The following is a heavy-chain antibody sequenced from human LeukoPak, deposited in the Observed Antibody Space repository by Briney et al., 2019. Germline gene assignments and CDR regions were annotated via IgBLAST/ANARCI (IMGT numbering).Heavy chain of an antibody. V-gene: IGHV4-30-4*01. CDR2: IYYSGST. D-gene: IGHD6-19*01. CDR1: GGSISSGDYY. J-gene: IGHJ4*02. CDR3: ARNRVSGWYTGGNYFDY. Sequence: PSQTLSLTCTVSGGSISSGDYYWSWIRQPPGKGLEWIGYIYYSGSTYYNPSLKSRVTISVDTSKNQFSLKLSSVTAADTAVYYCARNRVSGWYTGGNYFDYWGQGTLVTVSS.